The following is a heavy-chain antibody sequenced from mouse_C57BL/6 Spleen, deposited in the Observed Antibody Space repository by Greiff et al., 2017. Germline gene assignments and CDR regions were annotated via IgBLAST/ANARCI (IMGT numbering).Heavy chain of an antibody. V-gene: IGHV5-4*03. CDR1: GFTFSSYA. Sequence: EVKLVESGGGLVKPGGSLKLSCAASGFTFSSYAMSWVRQTPEKRLEWVATISDGGSYTYYPDNVKGRVTISRDNAKNNRYLQMSHLKSEDTAMYYCARGALAGTGFAYWGQGTLVTVSA. D-gene: IGHD4-1*01. CDR2: ISDGGSYT. J-gene: IGHJ3*01. CDR3: ARGALAGTGFAY.